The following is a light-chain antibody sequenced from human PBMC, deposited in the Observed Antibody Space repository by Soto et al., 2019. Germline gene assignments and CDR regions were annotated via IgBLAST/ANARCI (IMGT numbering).Light chain of an antibody. J-gene: IGLJ2*01. CDR1: SSDVGGYNY. CDR3: SSHTTSSTLGV. Sequence: QSALTQPASVSGSPGQSITISCSGTSSDVGGYNYVSWYQHHPGKAPKLMIYDVSNRPSGVSNRCSGSKSGNTASLTISGLQAEDEADYSCSSHTTSSTLGVFGGGTKVTVL. V-gene: IGLV2-14*03. CDR2: DVS.